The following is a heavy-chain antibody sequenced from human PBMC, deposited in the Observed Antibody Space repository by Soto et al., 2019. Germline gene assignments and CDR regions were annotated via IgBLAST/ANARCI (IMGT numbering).Heavy chain of an antibody. J-gene: IGHJ4*02. CDR1: GGSSRSYS. V-gene: IGHV4-59*01. D-gene: IGHD3-3*01. CDR3: ARATAYYDFWSGYRLDY. Sequence: LETLSLTCTVSGGSSRSYSWSWIRQPPGKGLEWIGSIYDSGSTNYNPSLKSRVAISVDASKNQFSLKLSSVTSADTAVYYCARATAYYDFWSGYRLDYWGQGTLVTVSS. CDR2: IYDSGST.